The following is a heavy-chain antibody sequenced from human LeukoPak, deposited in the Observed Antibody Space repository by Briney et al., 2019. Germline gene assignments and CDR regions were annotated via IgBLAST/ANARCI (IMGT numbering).Heavy chain of an antibody. Sequence: SSETLSLTCTVSGGSISSYYWSWIRQPPGKGLEWIGYIYYSGSTNYNPSLKSRVTISVDTSKNQFSLKLSSVTAADTAVYYCARDSPIIQRGYSYGFDYWGQGTLVTVSS. CDR3: ARDSPIIQRGYSYGFDY. CDR2: IYYSGST. J-gene: IGHJ4*02. V-gene: IGHV4-59*01. CDR1: GGSISSYY. D-gene: IGHD5-18*01.